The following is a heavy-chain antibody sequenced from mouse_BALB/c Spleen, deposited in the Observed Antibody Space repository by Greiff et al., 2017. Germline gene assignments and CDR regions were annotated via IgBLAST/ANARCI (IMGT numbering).Heavy chain of an antibody. D-gene: IGHD1-1*01. V-gene: IGHV1-87*01. Sequence: VQLQQSGAELARPGASVKLSCKASGYTFTSYWMQWVKQRPGQGLEWIGAIYPGDGDTRYTQKFKGKATLTADKSSSTAYMQLSSLASEDSAVYYCAREDGSSSMDYWGQGTSVTVSS. J-gene: IGHJ4*01. CDR3: AREDGSSSMDY. CDR2: IYPGDGDT. CDR1: GYTFTSYW.